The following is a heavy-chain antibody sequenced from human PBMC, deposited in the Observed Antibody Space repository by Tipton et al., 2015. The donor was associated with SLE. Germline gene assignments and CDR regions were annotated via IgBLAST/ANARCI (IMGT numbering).Heavy chain of an antibody. CDR1: GGSISSHY. V-gene: IGHV4-59*11. D-gene: IGHD3-10*01. Sequence: TLSLSCTVSGGSISSHYWSWIRQPPEKGLEWIGYIYYSGSTNYNPSLKSRVTISVDTSKNQFSLKLSSVTAADTAVYYCARRESIWYFDLWGRGTLVTVSS. CDR3: ARRESIWYFDL. J-gene: IGHJ2*01. CDR2: IYYSGST.